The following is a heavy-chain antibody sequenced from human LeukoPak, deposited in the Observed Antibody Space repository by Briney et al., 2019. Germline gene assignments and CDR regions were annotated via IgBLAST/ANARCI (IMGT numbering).Heavy chain of an antibody. V-gene: IGHV4-4*07. J-gene: IGHJ4*02. CDR2: ISSSGST. Sequence: SETLSLTCTVSGGSISSYYWSWLRQPAGKGLEGFGRISSSGSTNYNPSLKSRVTMSVDTSKNQFYLKLSSVTAEDTAVYYCAGYYYGSGSYDYWGQGTLVTVSS. D-gene: IGHD3-10*01. CDR3: AGYYYGSGSYDY. CDR1: GGSISSYY.